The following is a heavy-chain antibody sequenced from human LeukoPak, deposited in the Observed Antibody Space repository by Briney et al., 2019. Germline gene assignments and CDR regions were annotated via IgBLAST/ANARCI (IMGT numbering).Heavy chain of an antibody. J-gene: IGHJ4*02. V-gene: IGHV3-30*18. CDR2: ISYDGSKK. CDR3: VKDLENCGGDCYLSQF. Sequence: GGSLRLSCAASGFTFSSYGMHWVRQAPGKGLEWVAVISYDGSKKYYVDSVKGRFTISRDNSKNTLYLQINSLRAEDTALYYCVKDLENCGGDCYLSQFWGQGTLVTVSS. D-gene: IGHD2-21*02. CDR1: GFTFSSYG.